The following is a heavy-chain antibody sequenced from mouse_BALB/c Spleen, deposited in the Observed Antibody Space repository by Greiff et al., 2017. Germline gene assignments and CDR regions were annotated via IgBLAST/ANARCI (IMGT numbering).Heavy chain of an antibody. D-gene: IGHD1-1*02. V-gene: IGHV5-17*02. CDR1: GFTFTSFG. CDR3: ASNGLYYGKDEGYAMDY. CDR2: ISPGSSTI. Sequence: EVKVVESGAGLVQPGGSRKLSCAASGFTFTSFGMHWVRQTPEKGLEWVAYISPGSSTIYYADKVKGRFTISRDNPSNTLYMHMTSLRSEDTAMYYWASNGLYYGKDEGYAMDYWGQGTSVTVSS. J-gene: IGHJ4*01.